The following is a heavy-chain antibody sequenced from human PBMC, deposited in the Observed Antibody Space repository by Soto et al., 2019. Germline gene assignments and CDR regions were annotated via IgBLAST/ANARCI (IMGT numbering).Heavy chain of an antibody. V-gene: IGHV2-70*01. Sequence: SGPTLVNPIQTLTLTCTFSGFSLSTSEMCVGWIRQPPGKALEWLALIDWDDDKFYNTSLKTRLTISKDTSKNQVVLTMTNMDPVDTATYYCARMASTGVHYSYGPFDYWGQGILVTVSS. CDR3: ARMASTGVHYSYGPFDY. D-gene: IGHD5-18*01. CDR2: IDWDDDK. J-gene: IGHJ4*02. CDR1: GFSLSTSEMC.